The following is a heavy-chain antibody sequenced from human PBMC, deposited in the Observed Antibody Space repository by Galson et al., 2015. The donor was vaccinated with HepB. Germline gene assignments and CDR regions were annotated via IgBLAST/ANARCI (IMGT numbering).Heavy chain of an antibody. V-gene: IGHV1-69*13. CDR3: ARDYIWGSVRSVGY. Sequence: SVKVSCKASGGTFSSYAIYWVRQAPGQGLEWMGGIIPVDGKATYAQRFQGRVTIIADESKSTVYMELSSLRAEDTATYYCARDYIWGSVRSVGYWGLGTLVTVSS. CDR2: IIPVDGKA. J-gene: IGHJ4*02. CDR1: GGTFSSYA. D-gene: IGHD3-16*02.